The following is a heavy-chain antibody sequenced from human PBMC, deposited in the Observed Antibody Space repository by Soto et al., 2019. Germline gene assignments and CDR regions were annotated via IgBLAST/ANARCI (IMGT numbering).Heavy chain of an antibody. CDR2: IDPRDSYT. J-gene: IGHJ6*02. CDR3: ATFDRTAYYGSGSPYYYDYSGMDV. CDR1: GYSFTSYW. V-gene: IGHV5-10-1*01. D-gene: IGHD3-10*01. Sequence: GESLKISGKGSGYSFTSYWVSWVRQMPGKGLEWMGRIDPRDSYTNYSPSFQGHVTISADKSISTAYLQWSSLKASYTAMYYCATFDRTAYYGSGSPYYYDYSGMDVWGQGTTVTVSS.